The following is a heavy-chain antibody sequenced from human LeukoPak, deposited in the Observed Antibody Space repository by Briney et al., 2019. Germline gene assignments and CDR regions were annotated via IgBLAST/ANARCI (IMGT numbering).Heavy chain of an antibody. Sequence: SETLSLTCTVSGGSISSSSYYWGWIRQPPGKGLEWIGSIYYSGSTYYNPSLKSRVTISVDTSKNQFSLKLSSVTAADTAVYYCARVKIAAAGTNWFDPWGQGTLVTVSS. CDR2: IYYSGST. V-gene: IGHV4-39*07. D-gene: IGHD6-13*01. J-gene: IGHJ5*02. CDR3: ARVKIAAAGTNWFDP. CDR1: GGSISSSSYY.